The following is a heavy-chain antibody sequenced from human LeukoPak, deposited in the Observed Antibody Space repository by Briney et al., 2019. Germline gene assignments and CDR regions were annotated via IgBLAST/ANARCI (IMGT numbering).Heavy chain of an antibody. CDR3: ARDKSIAVAYDAFDI. J-gene: IGHJ3*02. V-gene: IGHV3-48*01. D-gene: IGHD6-19*01. Sequence: PGGSLRLSCAASGFTFSSYAMSWVRQAPGKGLEWVSYISSSSSTIYYADSVKGRFTISRDNAKNSLYLQMNSLRAEDTAVYYCARDKSIAVAYDAFDIWGQGTMVTVSS. CDR2: ISSSSSTI. CDR1: GFTFSSYA.